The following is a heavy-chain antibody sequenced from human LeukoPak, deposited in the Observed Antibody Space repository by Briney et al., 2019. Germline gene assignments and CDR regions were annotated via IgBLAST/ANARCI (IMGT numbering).Heavy chain of an antibody. CDR1: GFTFTTYP. CDR3: AKPFSNSKYASDNNGWDF. J-gene: IGHJ6*02. CDR2: ISYDGSGE. V-gene: IGHV3-30-3*01. D-gene: IGHD2-2*01. Sequence: GGSLRLSCAASGFTFTTYPIHWVRQAPGKGLEWVAIISYDGSGEYYADSVRGRFTISRDNSRNTLDLQMNSLRPDDTAVYYCAKPFSNSKYASDNNGWDFWGQGPRATVSS.